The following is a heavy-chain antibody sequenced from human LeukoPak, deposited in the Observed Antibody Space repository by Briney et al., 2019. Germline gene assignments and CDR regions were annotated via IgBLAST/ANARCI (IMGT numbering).Heavy chain of an antibody. CDR2: INTNTGNP. V-gene: IGHV7-4-1*02. CDR3: ARSPHFRQWLAMSDY. Sequence: GASVKVSCKASGYTFTSYAMNWVRQAPGQGLEWMGWINTNTGNPTYAQGFTGRFAFSLDTSVSTAYLQISSLKAEDTAVYYCARSPHFRQWLAMSDYWGQGTLVTVSS. D-gene: IGHD6-19*01. CDR1: GYTFTSYA. J-gene: IGHJ4*02.